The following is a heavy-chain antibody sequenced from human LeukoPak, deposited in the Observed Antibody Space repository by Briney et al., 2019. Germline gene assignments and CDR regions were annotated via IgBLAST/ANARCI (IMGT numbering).Heavy chain of an antibody. Sequence: GRSLRLSCTASGFTFGDYAMSCVRQAPGKGLEWVGFIRSKAYGGTTEYAASVKGRFTISRDDSKSIAYLQMNSLKTEDTAVYYCTRDRSPLGWWGQGTLVTVSS. V-gene: IGHV3-49*04. CDR2: IRSKAYGGTT. D-gene: IGHD2-21*01. CDR3: TRDRSPLGW. J-gene: IGHJ4*02. CDR1: GFTFGDYA.